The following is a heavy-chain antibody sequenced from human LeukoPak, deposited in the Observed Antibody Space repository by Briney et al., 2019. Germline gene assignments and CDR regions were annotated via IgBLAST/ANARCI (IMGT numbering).Heavy chain of an antibody. V-gene: IGHV3-53*01. D-gene: IGHD4-11*01. J-gene: IGHJ4*02. Sequence: HTGGSLRLSCAASGFTVSSNYINWVRQAPGKGLEWVSLIYSSGFTFYADSVKGRFTISRDNSKNTLYLQMNSLRSEDTAVDYCARENDYIFDYWGQGTLVTVSS. CDR3: ARENDYIFDY. CDR2: IYSSGFT. CDR1: GFTVSSNY.